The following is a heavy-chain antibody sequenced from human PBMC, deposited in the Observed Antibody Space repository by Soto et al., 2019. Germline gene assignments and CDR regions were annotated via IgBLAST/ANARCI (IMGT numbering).Heavy chain of an antibody. CDR2: ISGSGGST. V-gene: IGHV3-23*01. D-gene: IGHD3-3*01. J-gene: IGHJ6*02. CDR3: AKGGRLEWLLAYYYGMDV. CDR1: GFTFSSYA. Sequence: GGSLRLSCAASGFTFSSYAMSWVRQAPGKGLEWVSAISGSGGSTYYADSVKGRFTISRDNSKNTLYLQMNSLRAEDTAVYYCAKGGRLEWLLAYYYGMDVWGQGTTVTVSS.